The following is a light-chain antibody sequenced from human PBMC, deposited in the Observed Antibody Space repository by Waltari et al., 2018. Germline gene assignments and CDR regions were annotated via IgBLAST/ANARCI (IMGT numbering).Light chain of an antibody. J-gene: IGKJ4*01. CDR3: QHYHGWPLT. CDR2: GAS. Sequence: EIVMTQSPATLSVSPGEGATLSCRASQSVGDNLAWYQQKPDQAPRLLIYGASTRATAIPARFSGSGSGTEFTLTISSLQSEDFAVYYYQHYHGWPLTFGGGTRVEIK. V-gene: IGKV3-15*01. CDR1: QSVGDN.